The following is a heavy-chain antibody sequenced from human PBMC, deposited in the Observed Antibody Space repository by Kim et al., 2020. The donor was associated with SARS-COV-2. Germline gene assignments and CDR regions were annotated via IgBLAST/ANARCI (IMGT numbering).Heavy chain of an antibody. CDR2: INSDGSST. V-gene: IGHV3-74*01. D-gene: IGHD3-16*02. Sequence: GGSLRLSCAASGFTFSSYWMHWVRQAPGKGLVWVSRINSDGSSTNYADSVKGRFTISRDNAKNTLYLQMNSLRAEDTAVYYCVSPGQSAFLRLGELSRWGQGTLVTVSS. J-gene: IGHJ4*02. CDR3: VSPGQSAFLRLGELSR. CDR1: GFTFSSYW.